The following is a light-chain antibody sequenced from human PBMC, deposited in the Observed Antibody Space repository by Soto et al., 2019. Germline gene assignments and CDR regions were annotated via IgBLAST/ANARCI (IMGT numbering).Light chain of an antibody. CDR1: QSFSTW. CDR2: ETS. CDR3: QQYNSNPLT. V-gene: IGKV1-5*03. Sequence: DIQMTQSPSTLSASVGDRVTITYRASQSFSTWLAWYQQKPGKAPNLLIYETSILESGVPSRFSGSGSGTEFTLTISRLQPYDFATYCCQQYNSNPLTFGGGTKVEIK. J-gene: IGKJ4*01.